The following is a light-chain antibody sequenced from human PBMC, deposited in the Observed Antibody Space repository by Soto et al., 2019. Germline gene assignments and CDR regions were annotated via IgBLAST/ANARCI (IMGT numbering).Light chain of an antibody. CDR2: DAS. CDR1: RSVSSY. J-gene: IGKJ5*01. Sequence: EIVLTQSPANLSLSPGESATLSCRATRSVSSYLAWYQQKPGQAPRLLIYDASSRPTDIPARFSGSGSGTDFTLTISSLEPEDFALYYCQQRSNWPITFGQGTRPAIK. CDR3: QQRSNWPIT. V-gene: IGKV3-11*01.